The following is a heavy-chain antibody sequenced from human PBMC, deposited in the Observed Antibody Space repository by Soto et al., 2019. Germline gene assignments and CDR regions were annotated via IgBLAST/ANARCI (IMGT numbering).Heavy chain of an antibody. V-gene: IGHV3-33*01. CDR3: ARGGLKISGRDGYNYDYYYYGMDV. J-gene: IGHJ6*02. CDR2: IWYDGSNK. CDR1: GFTFSSYG. D-gene: IGHD5-12*01. Sequence: GGSLRLSCAASGFTFSSYGMHWVRQAPGKGLEWVAVIWYDGSNKYYADSVKGRFTISRDNSKNTLYLQMNSLRAEDTAVYYCARGGLKISGRDGYNYDYYYYGMDVWGQGTTVTVSS.